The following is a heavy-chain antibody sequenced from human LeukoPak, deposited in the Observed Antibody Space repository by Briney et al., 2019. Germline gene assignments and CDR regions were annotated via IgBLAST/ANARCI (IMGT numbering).Heavy chain of an antibody. CDR1: GFTFDDYG. CDR3: ARVRSMVRGVILGAHFDY. Sequence: GGSLRLSCAASGFTFDDYGMSWVRQAPGKGLEWVSGINWNGGSTGYADSVKGRFTISRDNAKNSLYLQMNSLRAEDTGLYYCARVRSMVRGVILGAHFDYWGQGTLVTVSS. CDR2: INWNGGST. D-gene: IGHD3-10*01. J-gene: IGHJ4*02. V-gene: IGHV3-20*04.